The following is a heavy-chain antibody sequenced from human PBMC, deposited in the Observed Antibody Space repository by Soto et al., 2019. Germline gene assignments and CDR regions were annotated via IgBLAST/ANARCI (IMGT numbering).Heavy chain of an antibody. CDR1: GYTFTSYG. CDR3: ARDGEAAAGTVGDWFDP. J-gene: IGHJ5*02. D-gene: IGHD6-13*01. Sequence: ASVKVSCKASGYTFTSYGISWVRQAPGQGLEWMGWISAYNGNTNYAQKLQGRVTMTTDTSTSTAYMELRSLRSDDTAVYYCARDGEAAAGTVGDWFDPWGQGTLVTVSS. CDR2: ISAYNGNT. V-gene: IGHV1-18*01.